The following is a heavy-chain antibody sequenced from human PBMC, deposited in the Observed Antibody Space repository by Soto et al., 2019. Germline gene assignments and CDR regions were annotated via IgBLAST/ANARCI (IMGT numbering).Heavy chain of an antibody. J-gene: IGHJ4*02. V-gene: IGHV1-2*06. CDR2: INPNSGAT. Sequence: GASVKVSCKASGYTFTGYFIHWLRHAPGQGLEWMGRINPNSGATNYARKFQDRVTMTRDTSINTAYMELSSLRSDDTAIYYCARAKRYSYPGGKYFDYWGQGTLVTVSS. D-gene: IGHD5-18*01. CDR1: GYTFTGYF. CDR3: ARAKRYSYPGGKYFDY.